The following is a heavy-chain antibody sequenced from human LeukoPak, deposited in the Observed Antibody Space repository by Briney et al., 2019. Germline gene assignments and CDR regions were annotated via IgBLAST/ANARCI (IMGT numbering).Heavy chain of an antibody. CDR1: GFTVSSNY. Sequence: GGSLRLSCAASGFTVSSNYMSWVRQAPGKGLEWVSVIYSGGSTYYADSVKGRFTISRDNSKNTLYLQMNSLRAEDTAVYYCARENYYDSSGYFDYWGQGTLVTVSS. CDR3: ARENYYDSSGYFDY. V-gene: IGHV3-53*01. D-gene: IGHD3-22*01. CDR2: IYSGGST. J-gene: IGHJ4*02.